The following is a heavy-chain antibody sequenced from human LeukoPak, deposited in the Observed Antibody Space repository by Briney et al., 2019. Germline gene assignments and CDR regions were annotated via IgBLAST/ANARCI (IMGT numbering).Heavy chain of an antibody. J-gene: IGHJ4*02. Sequence: GGSLRLSCAASEFTFSSYWMSWVRQAPGKGLQWFSGISGSGGERYYTESVKGRFTISRDNSKNTLYLQMNSLRAEDTVVYYCAKDYYALLWFGEFNRKYYFDYWGQGTLVTVSS. D-gene: IGHD3-10*01. CDR1: EFTFSSYW. V-gene: IGHV3-23*01. CDR2: ISGSGGER. CDR3: AKDYYALLWFGEFNRKYYFDY.